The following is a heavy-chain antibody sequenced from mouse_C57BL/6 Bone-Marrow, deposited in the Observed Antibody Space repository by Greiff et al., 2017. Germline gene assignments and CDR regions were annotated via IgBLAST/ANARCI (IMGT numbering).Heavy chain of an antibody. V-gene: IGHV14-4*01. Sequence: EVQLQQSGAELVRPGASVKLSCTASGFNIKDDYMHWVKQRPEQGLEWIGWIDPENGDTEYASKFLGKATITADTSSNTAYLQLSSLTSEDTAVYYCTFYGSSPDYWGQGTTLTVSS. D-gene: IGHD1-1*01. CDR2: IDPENGDT. CDR1: GFNIKDDY. CDR3: TFYGSSPDY. J-gene: IGHJ2*01.